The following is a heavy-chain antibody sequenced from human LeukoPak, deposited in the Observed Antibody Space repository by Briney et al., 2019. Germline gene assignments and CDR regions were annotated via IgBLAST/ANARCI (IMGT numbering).Heavy chain of an antibody. Sequence: GGSLRLSRAASGVTFSSYAMSWVRQAPGKGLEWVSAISGSGGSTYYADSVKGRFTISRDNSKNTLYLQMNSLRAEDTAVYYCAKDLRGYYYDSSADYWRQGTLVTVSS. CDR1: GVTFSSYA. D-gene: IGHD3-22*01. J-gene: IGHJ4*02. V-gene: IGHV3-23*01. CDR2: ISGSGGST. CDR3: AKDLRGYYYDSSADY.